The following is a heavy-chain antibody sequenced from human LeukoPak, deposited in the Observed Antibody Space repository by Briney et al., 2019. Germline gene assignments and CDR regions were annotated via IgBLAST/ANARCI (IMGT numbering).Heavy chain of an antibody. CDR1: GFTFSIYG. Sequence: GGSLRLSCAASGFTFSIYGMHWVRQAPGKGLEWVAVISYDGSNKYYADFVKGRFTISRDNSKNTLYLQMNSLRAEDTAVYYCAKEESRYNWNYEDYWGQGTLVTVSS. D-gene: IGHD1-7*01. V-gene: IGHV3-30*18. CDR2: ISYDGSNK. J-gene: IGHJ4*02. CDR3: AKEESRYNWNYEDY.